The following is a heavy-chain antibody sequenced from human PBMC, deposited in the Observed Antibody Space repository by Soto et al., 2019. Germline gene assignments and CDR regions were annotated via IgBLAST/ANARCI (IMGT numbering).Heavy chain of an antibody. CDR2: IYHSGST. CDR3: ARAGQGSGLYWFDP. D-gene: IGHD6-19*01. J-gene: IGHJ5*02. CDR1: GYSISSGYY. V-gene: IGHV4-38-2*02. Sequence: SETLSLTCTVSGYSISSGYYWGWIRQPPGKGLEWIGSIYHSGSTYYNPSLKSRVTISVDTSKNQFSLKLSSVTAADTAVYYCARAGQGSGLYWFDPWGQGTLVTVSS.